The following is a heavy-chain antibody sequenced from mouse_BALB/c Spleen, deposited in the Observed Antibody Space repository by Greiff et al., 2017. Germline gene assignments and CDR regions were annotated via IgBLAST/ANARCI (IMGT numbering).Heavy chain of an antibody. V-gene: IGHV2-9*02. CDR3: ARDYYDYDGGFAY. CDR1: GFSLTSYG. D-gene: IGHD2-4*01. Sequence: VQLQQSGPGLVAPSQSLSITCTVSGFSLTSYGVHWVRQPPGKGLEWLGVIWAGGSTNYNSALMSRLSISKDNSKSQVFLKMNSLQTDDTAMYYCARDYYDYDGGFAYWGQGTLVTVSA. J-gene: IGHJ3*01. CDR2: IWAGGST.